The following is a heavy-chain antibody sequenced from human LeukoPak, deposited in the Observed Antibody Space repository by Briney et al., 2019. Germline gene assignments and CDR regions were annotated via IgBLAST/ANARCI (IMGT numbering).Heavy chain of an antibody. D-gene: IGHD3-3*01. V-gene: IGHV3-23*01. CDR2: ISGSGGST. CDR1: GFTFSSYA. J-gene: IGHJ4*02. CDR3: AKAPKRSGYRPSVY. Sequence: TGGSLRLSCAASGFTFSSYAMSWVRQAPGKGLEGVSAISGSGGSTYYADSVKGRFTISRDNSKNTLYLQMNSLRAEDTAVYYCAKAPKRSGYRPSVYWGQGTLVTVSS.